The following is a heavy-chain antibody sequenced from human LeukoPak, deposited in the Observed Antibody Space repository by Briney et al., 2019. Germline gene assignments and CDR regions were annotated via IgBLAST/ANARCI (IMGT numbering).Heavy chain of an antibody. CDR3: ARDGGWVAGRGSGYYYYYMDV. CDR2: IYYSGST. Sequence: PSETLSLTCTVSGGSISSYYWSWIRQPPGKGLEWIGYIYYSGSTNYNPSLKSRVTMSVDTSKNQFSLKLSSVTAADTAVYYCARDGGWVAGRGSGYYYYYMDVWGKGTTVTVSS. CDR1: GGSISSYY. D-gene: IGHD6-6*01. V-gene: IGHV4-59*12. J-gene: IGHJ6*03.